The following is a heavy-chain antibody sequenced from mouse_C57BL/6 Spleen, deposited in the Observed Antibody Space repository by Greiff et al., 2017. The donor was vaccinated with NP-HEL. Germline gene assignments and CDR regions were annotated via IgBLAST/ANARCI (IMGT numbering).Heavy chain of an antibody. CDR2: ISSGSSTI. Sequence: EVQRVESGGGLVKPGGSLKLSCAASGFTFSDYGIHWVRQAPEKGLEWVAYISSGSSTIYYADTVKGRFTISRDNAKNTLFLQMTSLRSEDTAMYYCAKGSNYFDYWGQGTTLTVSS. CDR1: GFTFSDYG. J-gene: IGHJ2*01. D-gene: IGHD1-1*01. V-gene: IGHV5-17*01. CDR3: AKGSNYFDY.